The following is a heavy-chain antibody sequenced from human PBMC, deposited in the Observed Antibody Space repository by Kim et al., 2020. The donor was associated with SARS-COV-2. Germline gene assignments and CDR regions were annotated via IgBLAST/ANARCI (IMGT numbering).Heavy chain of an antibody. CDR2: INHSGST. J-gene: IGHJ6*02. V-gene: IGHV4-34*01. CDR1: GGSFSGYY. Sequence: SETLSLTCAVSGGSFSGYYWSWIRQPPGKGLEWIGEINHSGSTNYNPSLKSRVTISVDTSKNQFSLKLSSVTAADTAVYYCARQYYYYYGMDVWGQGTTVTVSS. CDR3: ARQYYYYYGMDV.